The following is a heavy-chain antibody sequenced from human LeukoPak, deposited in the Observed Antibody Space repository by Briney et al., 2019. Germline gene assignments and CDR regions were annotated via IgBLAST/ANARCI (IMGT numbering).Heavy chain of an antibody. V-gene: IGHV3-7*01. Sequence: GGSLRLSCAASGFTFSSHWMSWVRQAPGKGLEWVANIKQDGSDEYYVDSVKGRFTISRDNAKNSLYLQMNSLRADDTAVYYCARDGRTYWLDPWGQGTLVTVSS. D-gene: IGHD2-21*01. CDR3: ARDGRTYWLDP. J-gene: IGHJ5*02. CDR2: IKQDGSDE. CDR1: GFTFSSHW.